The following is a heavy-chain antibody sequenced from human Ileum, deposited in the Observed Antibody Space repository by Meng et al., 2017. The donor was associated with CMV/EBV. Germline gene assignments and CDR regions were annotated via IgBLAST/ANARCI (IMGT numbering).Heavy chain of an antibody. CDR1: GITFSTSG. D-gene: IGHD3-10*01. V-gene: IGHV3-30*02. J-gene: IGHJ4*02. CDR3: ARDRGKFYFDY. CDR2: IWSDGSNK. Sequence: GQLVCAGGGLVRPGGSLRLSCGMPGITFSTSGMHWVRQAPGKGLEWVTFIWSDGSNKYYADSVKGRFTVSRDNSKDTLYLQMNNLRPEDTAMYYCARDRGKFYFDYWGQGTLVTVSS.